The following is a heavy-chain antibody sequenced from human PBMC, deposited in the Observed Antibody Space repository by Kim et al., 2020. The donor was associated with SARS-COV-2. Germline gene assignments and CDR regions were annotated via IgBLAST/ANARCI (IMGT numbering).Heavy chain of an antibody. CDR3: ARDSGGKAAVDY. CDR1: GGSFSGYY. V-gene: IGHV4-34*01. D-gene: IGHD6-13*01. CDR2: INHSGST. Sequence: SETLSLTCAVYGGSFSGYYWSWIRQPPGKGLEWIGEINHSGSTNYNPSLKSRVTISVDTSKNQFSLKLSSVTAADTAVYYCARDSGGKAAVDYWGQGTLVTVSS. J-gene: IGHJ4*02.